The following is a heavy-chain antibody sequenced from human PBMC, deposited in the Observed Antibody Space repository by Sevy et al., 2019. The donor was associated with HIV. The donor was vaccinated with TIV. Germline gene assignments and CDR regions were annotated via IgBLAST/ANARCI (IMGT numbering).Heavy chain of an antibody. J-gene: IGHJ4*02. CDR3: ARALVTMVRGADGYYFDY. V-gene: IGHV3-20*04. D-gene: IGHD3-10*01. CDR1: GFTFDDYG. Sequence: GGSLRLSCAASGFTFDDYGMSWVRQAPGKGLEWVSGINWNGGSTGYADSVKGRFTISRDNAKNSLYLQMNSLRAEDTALYYCARALVTMVRGADGYYFDYWGQGTLVTVSS. CDR2: INWNGGST.